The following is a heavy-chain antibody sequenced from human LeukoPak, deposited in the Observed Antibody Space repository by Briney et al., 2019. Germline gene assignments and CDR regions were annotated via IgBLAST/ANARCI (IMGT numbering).Heavy chain of an antibody. D-gene: IGHD4-11*01. CDR2: IESDGTST. Sequence: PGGSLRLSCAASGFTFTTSWMHWFRQAPGKGLVWVSRIESDGTSTTYADSVKGRFTISRDNVKNSLYLQMNSLRAEDTAVYFCARRGTDYCTPSSCHPNWFAPWGQGTQVTVSS. V-gene: IGHV3-74*01. J-gene: IGHJ5*02. CDR1: GFTFTTSW. CDR3: ARRGTDYCTPSSCHPNWFAP.